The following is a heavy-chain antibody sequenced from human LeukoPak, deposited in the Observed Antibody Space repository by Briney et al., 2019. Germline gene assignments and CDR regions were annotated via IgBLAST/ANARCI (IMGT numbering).Heavy chain of an antibody. Sequence: GGSLRLSCAASGSISSSYAMHWVRQAPGSGLEWVAVISYDGSSKYYADSVKGRFSISRANAKNTLYLYMNSLRVEDTAIYYCARDLGASGSPRDWYYFDNWGQGTLVTVSS. V-gene: IGHV3-30-3*01. D-gene: IGHD1-26*01. J-gene: IGHJ4*02. CDR3: ARDLGASGSPRDWYYFDN. CDR1: GSISSSYA. CDR2: ISYDGSSK.